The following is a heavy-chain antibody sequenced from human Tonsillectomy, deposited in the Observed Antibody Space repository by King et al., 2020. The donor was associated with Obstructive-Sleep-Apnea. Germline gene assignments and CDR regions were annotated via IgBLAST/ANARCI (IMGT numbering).Heavy chain of an antibody. Sequence: VQLVESGGGVVQPGRSLRLSCAASGFTFSSYAMHWVRHAPGKGLEWVAVISYDGSNKYYADSVKGRFTISRDNSKNTLYLQMKSLRAEDTAVYYCARDHYLPATGYYYYYGMDVWGQGTTVTVSS. CDR3: ARDHYLPATGYYYYYGMDV. CDR2: ISYDGSNK. D-gene: IGHD1-1*01. J-gene: IGHJ6*02. V-gene: IGHV3-30-3*01. CDR1: GFTFSSYA.